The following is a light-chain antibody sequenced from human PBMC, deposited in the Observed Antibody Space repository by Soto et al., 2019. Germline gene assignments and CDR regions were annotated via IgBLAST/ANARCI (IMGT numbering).Light chain of an antibody. V-gene: IGKV4-1*01. Sequence: DIVMTQSPDSLAVSLGERATINCKSSQSVLYSSNNKNYLAWYQQKPGQPPKLLIYWASTRESGVPDRFSGSGSGTDFTFTISSLQAEDVAVYYCHQYYSVPLTFGGGTKVEIK. CDR1: QSVLYSSNNKNY. CDR2: WAS. J-gene: IGKJ4*01. CDR3: HQYYSVPLT.